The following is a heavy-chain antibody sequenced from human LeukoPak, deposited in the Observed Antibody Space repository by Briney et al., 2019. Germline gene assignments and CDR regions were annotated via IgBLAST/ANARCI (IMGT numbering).Heavy chain of an antibody. CDR3: ATGYCSSTSCYSYYYYMDV. J-gene: IGHJ6*03. D-gene: IGHD2-2*02. Sequence: GASVKVSCKASGGTFSSYAISWVRQAPGQGLEWMGRIIPILGIANYAQKFQGRVTITADKSTSTAYMELSSLRSEDTAVYYCATGYCSSTSCYSYYYYMDVWGKGTTVTVSS. V-gene: IGHV1-69*04. CDR1: GGTFSSYA. CDR2: IIPILGIA.